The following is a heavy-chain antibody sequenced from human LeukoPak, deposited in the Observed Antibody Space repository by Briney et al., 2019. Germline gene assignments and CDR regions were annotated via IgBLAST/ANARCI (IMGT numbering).Heavy chain of an antibody. CDR1: GVTFTKCA. D-gene: IGHD6-19*01. CDR3: AGDRNSDWYSPLDY. J-gene: IGHJ4*02. V-gene: IGHV3-23*01. Sequence: GGSLRLSCAASGVTFTKCAMSWIRQAPGKGLEWVAIITATGDTAYYADSVKGRFTISRDNSRNTVYMQMDSLRAEDTAIYYCAGDRNSDWYSPLDYWGQGSQVTVSP. CDR2: ITATGDTA.